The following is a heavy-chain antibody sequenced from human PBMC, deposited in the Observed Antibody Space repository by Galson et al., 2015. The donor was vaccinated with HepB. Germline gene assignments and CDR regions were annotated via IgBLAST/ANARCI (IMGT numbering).Heavy chain of an antibody. Sequence: SLRLSCAASGFTFSSYGMHWVRQAPGKGLEWVAVISYDGSNKYYADSVKGRFTISRDNSKNTLYLQMNSLRAEDTAVYYCAKDLEDIVVVPAAKGGAFDIWGQGTMVTVSS. CDR2: ISYDGSNK. J-gene: IGHJ3*02. D-gene: IGHD2-2*01. V-gene: IGHV3-30*18. CDR1: GFTFSSYG. CDR3: AKDLEDIVVVPAAKGGAFDI.